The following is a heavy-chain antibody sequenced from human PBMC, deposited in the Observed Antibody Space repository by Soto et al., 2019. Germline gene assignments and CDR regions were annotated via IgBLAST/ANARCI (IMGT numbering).Heavy chain of an antibody. Sequence: EVQLLESGGGLVQPGGSLRLSCAASGFTFSSYAMSWVRQAPGKGLERVSGIGGSGAGTNYADSVKGRFTISRDNSKNTLYLQMSSLRAEDTAVYYCARGGGIAVAGTHLDYWGQGTLVTVSS. J-gene: IGHJ4*02. D-gene: IGHD6-19*01. V-gene: IGHV3-23*01. CDR2: IGGSGAGT. CDR3: ARGGGIAVAGTHLDY. CDR1: GFTFSSYA.